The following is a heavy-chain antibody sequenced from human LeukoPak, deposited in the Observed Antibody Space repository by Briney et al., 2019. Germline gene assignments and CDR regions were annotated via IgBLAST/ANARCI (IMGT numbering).Heavy chain of an antibody. CDR3: ARTPTSSSSVHYFDY. CDR1: GGTFGSHA. V-gene: IGHV1-69*05. D-gene: IGHD6-6*01. Sequence: SVKVSCKASGGTFGSHAISWVRQAPGQGLEWMGGIIPIFGTANYAQKFQGRVTITTDESTSTAYMELSSLRSEDTAVYYCARTPTSSSSVHYFDYWGQGTLVTVSS. CDR2: IIPIFGTA. J-gene: IGHJ4*02.